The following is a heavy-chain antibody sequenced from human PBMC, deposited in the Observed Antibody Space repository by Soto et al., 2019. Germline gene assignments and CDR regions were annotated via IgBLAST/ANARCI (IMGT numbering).Heavy chain of an antibody. CDR3: ARVGHYYYGMDV. CDR2: INAGNDNT. V-gene: IGHV1-3*01. CDR1: GYTFTTYV. J-gene: IGHJ6*02. Sequence: QVQLVQSGAEVKKPGASVKVSCKASGYTFTTYVMHWVRQAPGQRLEWMGWINAGNDNTKYSQKFQGRVTITRDTSASTVYMELSSLSSEDTAVYYCARVGHYYYGMDVWRQGTTVTVSS. D-gene: IGHD3-10*01.